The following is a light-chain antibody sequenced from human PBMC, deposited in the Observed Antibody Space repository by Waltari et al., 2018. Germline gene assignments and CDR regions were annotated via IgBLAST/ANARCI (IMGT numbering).Light chain of an antibody. J-gene: IGKJ1*01. CDR3: XXYKSYPWT. CDR2: DTS. CDR1: QDITIY. V-gene: IGKV1-33*01. Sequence: DIQMTQSPSSLAASVGDRVTITCQASQDITIYLNWYQQKPGKAPKLRIYDTSKLETGVPSRXSGSGSGTHFTFTISSLQPEXIATYHCXXYKSYPWTFGQGTKVXI.